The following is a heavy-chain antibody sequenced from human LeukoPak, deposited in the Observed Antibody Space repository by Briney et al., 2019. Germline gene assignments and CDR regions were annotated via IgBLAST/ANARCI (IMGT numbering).Heavy chain of an antibody. V-gene: IGHV3-7*01. CDR3: ARESWFTSDAFDI. CDR2: IKQDGSEK. CDR1: GFTFSSYS. J-gene: IGHJ3*02. Sequence: GGSLRLSCAASGFTFSSYSMNWVRQAPGKGLEWVANIKQDGSEKYYVDSVKGRFTISRDNAKNSLYLQMNSLRAEDTAVYYCARESWFTSDAFDIWGQGTMVTVSS. D-gene: IGHD3-22*01.